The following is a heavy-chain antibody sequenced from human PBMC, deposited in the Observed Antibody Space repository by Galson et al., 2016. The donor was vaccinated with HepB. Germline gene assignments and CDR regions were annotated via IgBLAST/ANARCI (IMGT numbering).Heavy chain of an antibody. J-gene: IGHJ4*02. CDR1: GFTFSSYA. V-gene: IGHV3-30*03. CDR3: ARALIVVINGADY. CDR2: ISYDGNDQ. D-gene: IGHD3-22*01. Sequence: SLRLSCAASGFTFSSYAMHWVRQAPGKGLEWVALISYDGNDQYYADSVRSRFTISRDSSKNTMFLQMNSLRAEDTAVYYCARALIVVINGADYWGQGTRVTVSS.